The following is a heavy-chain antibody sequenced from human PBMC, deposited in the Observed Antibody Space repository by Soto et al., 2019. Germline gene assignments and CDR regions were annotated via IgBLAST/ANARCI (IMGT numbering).Heavy chain of an antibody. CDR3: AREDYYDDSSYVFDF. V-gene: IGHV3-48*02. CDR2: ISSSSSTI. D-gene: IGHD3-22*01. CDR1: GFTFSSYS. J-gene: IGHJ3*01. Sequence: GGSLRLSCAASGFTFSSYSMNWVRQAPGKGLEWVSYISSSSSTIYYADSVKGRFTISRDNAKNSLYLQMNSLRDEDTAVYYCAREDYYDDSSYVFDFWGQGTMVTVSS.